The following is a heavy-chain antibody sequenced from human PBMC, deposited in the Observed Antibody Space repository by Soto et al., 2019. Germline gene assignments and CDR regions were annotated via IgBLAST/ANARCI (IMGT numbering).Heavy chain of an antibody. CDR1: GFSFSRNA. V-gene: IGHV3-23*01. CDR3: AKLGYCTGGTCYLDYYYGVDV. J-gene: IGHJ6*02. CDR2: ISSGGNT. Sequence: HLLESGGGLVQPGGSLRLSCEASGFSFSRNAMSWVRQAPGKGLEWVSSISSGGNTYYADSVKGRFTISRDNSKNTQSLQMTSLGAEDTAVYYCAKLGYCTGGTCYLDYYYGVDVWGQGTTVTVS. D-gene: IGHD2-15*01.